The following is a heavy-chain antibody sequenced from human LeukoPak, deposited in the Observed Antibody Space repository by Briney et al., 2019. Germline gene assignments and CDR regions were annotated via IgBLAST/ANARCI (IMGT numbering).Heavy chain of an antibody. CDR2: ISWNSGSI. Sequence: GGSLRLSCAASGFTFDDYAMHWVRQAPGKGLEWVSGISWNSGSIGYADSVKGRFTISRDNAKNSLYLQMNSLRAEDTALYYCAKDSKSSGWPTFDYWGQGTLVTVSS. V-gene: IGHV3-9*01. CDR1: GFTFDDYA. D-gene: IGHD6-19*01. CDR3: AKDSKSSGWPTFDY. J-gene: IGHJ4*02.